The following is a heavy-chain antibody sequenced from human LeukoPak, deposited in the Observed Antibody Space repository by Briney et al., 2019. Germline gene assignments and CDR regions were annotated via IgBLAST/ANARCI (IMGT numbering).Heavy chain of an antibody. Sequence: GASVKVSCKASGYTFTGYYMHWVRQAPGQGLEWMGWINPNSGGTIYAQKFQGRVTMTRDTSISTAYMELSRLRSDDTAVYYCAREGITMVRGSKTPQRCWFDPWGQGTLVTVSS. V-gene: IGHV1-2*02. CDR2: INPNSGGT. J-gene: IGHJ5*02. D-gene: IGHD3-10*01. CDR1: GYTFTGYY. CDR3: AREGITMVRGSKTPQRCWFDP.